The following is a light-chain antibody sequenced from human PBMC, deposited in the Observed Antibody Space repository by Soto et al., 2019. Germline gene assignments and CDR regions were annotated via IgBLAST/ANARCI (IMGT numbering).Light chain of an antibody. CDR3: QQTYSAPPL. Sequence: DIQLTQSPSFLSASVGDRVTITCRASQGISSYLAWYQQKPGKAPKLLIYDASTLESGVPSRFSGSGSGTDFTLSINSLQREDFATYYCQQTYSAPPLFGQGTKVDIK. CDR1: QGISSY. J-gene: IGKJ1*01. V-gene: IGKV1-9*01. CDR2: DAS.